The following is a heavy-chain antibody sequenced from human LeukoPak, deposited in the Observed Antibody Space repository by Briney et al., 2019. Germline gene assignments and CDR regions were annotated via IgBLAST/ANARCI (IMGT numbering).Heavy chain of an antibody. D-gene: IGHD3-10*01. J-gene: IGHJ3*02. V-gene: IGHV4-61*01. CDR1: DGSLSESYYY. Sequence: SETLSLTCSVSDGSLSESYYYWSWIRQPPGKGLEWIGYISHSGSTDYNPSLKSRVTISVDTSKRQFYLKLNSVTAADTAVYYCARFSGSASVPATTSGAFDIWGQGTMVTVSS. CDR2: ISHSGST. CDR3: ARFSGSASVPATTSGAFDI.